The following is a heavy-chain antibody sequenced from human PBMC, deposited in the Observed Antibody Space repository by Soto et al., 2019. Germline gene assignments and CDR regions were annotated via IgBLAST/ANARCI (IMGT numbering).Heavy chain of an antibody. CDR3: ARGGPNQLLLNDAFDI. Sequence: GGSLRLSCAASGFTFSSYGMHWVRQAPGKGLEWVAVIWYDGSNKYYADSVKGRFTISRDNSKNTLYLQMNSLRAEDTAVYYCARGGPNQLLLNDAFDIWGQGTMVTVSS. CDR1: GFTFSSYG. D-gene: IGHD2-15*01. V-gene: IGHV3-33*01. CDR2: IWYDGSNK. J-gene: IGHJ3*02.